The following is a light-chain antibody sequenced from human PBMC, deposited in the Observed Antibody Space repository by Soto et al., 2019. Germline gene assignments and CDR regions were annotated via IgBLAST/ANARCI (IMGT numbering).Light chain of an antibody. CDR1: SSDVGGYNY. CDR3: CTYAGSMVV. Sequence: QSALTQPRSVSGSPGQSVTISCTGTSSDVGGYNYVSWYQQHPGKAPKLMIYDVSKRPSGVPDRFSGSKSGNTASLTISGLQAEDEGDSYGCTYAGSMVVFGGGTKLTVL. CDR2: DVS. J-gene: IGLJ2*01. V-gene: IGLV2-11*01.